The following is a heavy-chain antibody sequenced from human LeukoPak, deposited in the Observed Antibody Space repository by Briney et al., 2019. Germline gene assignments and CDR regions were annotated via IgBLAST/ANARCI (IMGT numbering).Heavy chain of an antibody. V-gene: IGHV3-48*01. CDR1: GFTFSGYI. Sequence: GGSLRLSCAASGFTFSGYIMNWVRLAPGEGLEWVSFIGTSGNTIYYADSAKGRFTVSRDNAKNSLYLQMNNLRAEDTAVYYCARDQWLDYWGRGTLVTVSS. J-gene: IGHJ4*02. CDR2: IGTSGNTI. D-gene: IGHD6-19*01. CDR3: ARDQWLDY.